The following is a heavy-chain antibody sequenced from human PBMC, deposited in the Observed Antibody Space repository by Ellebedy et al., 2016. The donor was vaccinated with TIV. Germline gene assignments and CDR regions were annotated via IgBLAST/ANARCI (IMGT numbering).Heavy chain of an antibody. CDR2: IYIDGSTT. Sequence: GESLKISCAASGFTFSSYWMHWVRQAPGKGLVWVSRIYIDGSTTTYADSVKGRFTISRDNAKNTLYLQMNSLRAEDTAVYYCERASGKGGHWYFDLWGRGTLVTVSS. J-gene: IGHJ2*01. CDR3: ERASGKGGHWYFDL. D-gene: IGHD1-26*01. CDR1: GFTFSSYW. V-gene: IGHV3-74*01.